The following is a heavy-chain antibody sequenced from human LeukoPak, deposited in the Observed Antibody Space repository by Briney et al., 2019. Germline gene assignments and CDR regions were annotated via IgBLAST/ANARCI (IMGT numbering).Heavy chain of an antibody. J-gene: IGHJ4*02. CDR2: FHRDGRY. CDR3: GKTDIWSNPIDY. V-gene: IGHV4-4*02. Sequence: ASEKLSFTSSVYSVTISSIEWWLRVRQPPGQGLEWIGAFHRDGRYRYSPSGTSRVSMEIAYTKTQFSLKVSCVTDTATDLYACGKTDIWSNPIDYWGPGSLVIVSS. CDR1: SVTISSIEW. D-gene: IGHD3-9*01.